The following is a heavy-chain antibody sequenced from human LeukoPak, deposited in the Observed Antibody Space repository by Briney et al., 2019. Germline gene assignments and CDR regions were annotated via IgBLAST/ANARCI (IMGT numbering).Heavy chain of an antibody. CDR1: GDSVSSNSAA. Sequence: SQTLSLACAISGDSVSSNSAAWNWIRQSPSRGLEWLGRTYYRSKWYNDYAVSVKSRITINPDTSKNQFSLQLNSVTAADTAVYYCARHDFWTNYPQINWFDPWGQGTLVTVSS. CDR2: TYYRSKWYN. J-gene: IGHJ5*02. V-gene: IGHV6-1*01. D-gene: IGHD3-3*01. CDR3: ARHDFWTNYPQINWFDP.